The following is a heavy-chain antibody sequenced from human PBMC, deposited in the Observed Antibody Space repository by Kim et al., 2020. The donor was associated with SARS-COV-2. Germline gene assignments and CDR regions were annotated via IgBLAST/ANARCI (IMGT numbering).Heavy chain of an antibody. CDR2: IYYSGST. D-gene: IGHD3-22*01. V-gene: IGHV4-59*01. CDR1: GGSISSYY. CDR3: ARDPLNYDSSGYYGGAFDI. Sequence: SETLSLTCTVSGGSISSYYWSWIRQPPGKGLEWIGYIYYSGSTNYNPSLKSRVTISVDTSKNQFSLKLSSVTAADTAVYYCARDPLNYDSSGYYGGAFDIWGQGTMVTVSS. J-gene: IGHJ3*02.